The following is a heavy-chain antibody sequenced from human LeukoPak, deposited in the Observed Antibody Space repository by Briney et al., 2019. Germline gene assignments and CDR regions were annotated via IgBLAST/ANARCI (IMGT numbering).Heavy chain of an antibody. D-gene: IGHD3-9*01. CDR1: GGTFSSYA. CDR2: IIPIFGTA. CDR3: ARGIDVFSAFDI. Sequence: SVKVSCKASGGTFSSYAISWVRQAPGQGLEWRGGIIPIFGTANYAQKFQGRVTITTDESTSTAYMELSSLRSEDTAVYYCARGIDVFSAFDIWGQGTMVTVSS. V-gene: IGHV1-69*05. J-gene: IGHJ3*02.